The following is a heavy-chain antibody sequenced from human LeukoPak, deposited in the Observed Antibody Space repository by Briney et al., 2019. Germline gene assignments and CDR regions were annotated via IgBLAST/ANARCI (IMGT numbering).Heavy chain of an antibody. Sequence: ASVKISCKVSGYTFTDYYMHWVQQAPGKGLEWMGLVDPEDGETIYAEKFQGRVTITTDESTSTAYMELSSLRSEDTAVYYCARSGVAAADTSDYWGQGTLVTVSS. V-gene: IGHV1-69-2*01. CDR3: ARSGVAAADTSDY. J-gene: IGHJ4*02. D-gene: IGHD6-13*01. CDR2: VDPEDGET. CDR1: GYTFTDYY.